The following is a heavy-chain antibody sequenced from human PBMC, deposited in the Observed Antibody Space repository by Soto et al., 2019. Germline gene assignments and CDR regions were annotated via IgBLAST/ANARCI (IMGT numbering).Heavy chain of an antibody. CDR2: INSDGSST. J-gene: IGHJ4*02. CDR1: GFTFSSYW. D-gene: IGHD3-22*01. Sequence: PGGSLRLSCAASGFTFSSYWMHWVRQAPGKGLVWVSRINSDGSSTSYADSVKGRFTISRDNAKNTLYLQMNSLRAEDTAVYYCAREFKTYYYDSSGSLHWGQGTLVTVSS. CDR3: AREFKTYYYDSSGSLH. V-gene: IGHV3-74*01.